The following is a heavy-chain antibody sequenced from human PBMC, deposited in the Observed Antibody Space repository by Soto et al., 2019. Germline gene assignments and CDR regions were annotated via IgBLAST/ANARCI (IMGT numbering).Heavy chain of an antibody. J-gene: IGHJ6*02. V-gene: IGHV1-18*04. CDR3: ARERRPSGWSTANYYYYGMDV. CDR2: ISAYNGNT. Sequence: ASVKVSCKASGYTFTSYGISWVRQAPGQGLEWMGWISAYNGNTNYAQKLQGRVTMTTDTSTSTAYMELRSLRSDDTAVYYCARERRPSGWSTANYYYYGMDVWGQGTTVTVSS. D-gene: IGHD6-19*01. CDR1: GYTFTSYG.